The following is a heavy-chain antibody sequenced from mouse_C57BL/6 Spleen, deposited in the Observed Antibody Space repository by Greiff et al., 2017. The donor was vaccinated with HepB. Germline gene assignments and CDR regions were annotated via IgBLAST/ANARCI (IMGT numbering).Heavy chain of an antibody. D-gene: IGHD2-3*01. Sequence: EVMLVESGGGLVKPGGSLKLSCAASGFTFSDYGMHWVRQAPEKGLEWVAYISSGSSTIYYADTVKGRFTISRDNAKNTLFLQMTSLRSEDTAMYYCARTLDGYYGFAYWGQGTLVTVSA. CDR3: ARTLDGYYGFAY. CDR2: ISSGSSTI. J-gene: IGHJ3*01. V-gene: IGHV5-17*01. CDR1: GFTFSDYG.